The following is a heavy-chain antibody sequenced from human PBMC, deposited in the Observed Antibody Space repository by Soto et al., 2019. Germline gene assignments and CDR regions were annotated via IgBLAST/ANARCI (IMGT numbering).Heavy chain of an antibody. Sequence: GGSLRLSCAASGFTFSSYSMNWVRQAPGKGLEWVSSISSSRSYIYYADSMKGRFTMSRDNAKDSLYLQMNGLRAEDTAVYYCARDIYYYDSSGGDGMDVWGQGTTVTVSS. CDR3: ARDIYYYDSSGGDGMDV. CDR2: ISSSRSYI. D-gene: IGHD3-22*01. V-gene: IGHV3-21*01. J-gene: IGHJ6*02. CDR1: GFTFSSYS.